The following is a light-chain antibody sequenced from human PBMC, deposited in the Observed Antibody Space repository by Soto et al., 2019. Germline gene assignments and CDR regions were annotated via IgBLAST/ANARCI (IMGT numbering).Light chain of an antibody. J-gene: IGKJ2*01. CDR3: QQSYTMPYT. CDR2: AAS. CDR1: QSISTF. V-gene: IGKV1-39*01. Sequence: DIQMTQSPSSLSASVGDRVTITCWASQSISTFLNWYQQKPGNAPKYLIYAASMLRDGVPSRFSGSGSETHFTLTINSLQPEDFATYYCQQSYTMPYTFGQGTKLDIK.